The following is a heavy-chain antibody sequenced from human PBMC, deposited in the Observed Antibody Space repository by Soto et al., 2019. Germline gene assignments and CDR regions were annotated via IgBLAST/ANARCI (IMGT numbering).Heavy chain of an antibody. CDR1: GWAFSGYS. D-gene: IGHD3-10*01. Sequence: SETLALTCPDFGWAFSGYSWSWIRQSPGKGLEWIGEINHGGSTNYNPSLKTRVTISVDASRNQLSLRLTSVTAADTSVYYCARDFTSRGSFDSWGLGSLVTVSS. CDR2: INHGGST. V-gene: IGHV4-34*01. CDR3: ARDFTSRGSFDS. J-gene: IGHJ4*02.